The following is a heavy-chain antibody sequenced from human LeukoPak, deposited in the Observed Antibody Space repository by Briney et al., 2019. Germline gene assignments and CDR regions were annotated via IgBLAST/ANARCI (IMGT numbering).Heavy chain of an antibody. CDR2: IYSSGNT. CDR3: ARDLRSPWDSSGYRLNWFDP. V-gene: IGHV4-4*08. Sequence: PSETLSHTCSLSGGSITNYYWSWIRQPPGKGLEWIAWIYSSGNTEYNPSLKSRVTISLGTSNNQFSLRLTSVTASDTAVYYCARDLRSPWDSSGYRLNWFDPWGQGTLVTVSS. D-gene: IGHD3-22*01. J-gene: IGHJ5*02. CDR1: GGSITNYY.